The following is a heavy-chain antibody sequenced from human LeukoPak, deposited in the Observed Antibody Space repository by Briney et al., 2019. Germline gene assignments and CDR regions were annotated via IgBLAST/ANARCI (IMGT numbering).Heavy chain of an antibody. CDR1: GGSISSHY. CDR3: ARQHDSSGYYLGYFDY. CDR2: IYYTGST. Sequence: SETLSLTCSVSGGSISSHYWSWMRQPPGKGLEWIGYIYYTGSTDYNPSLKSRVTISVDTSKNQLSLKLSSVTAADTTVYYCARQHDSSGYYLGYFDYWGQGTLVTVSS. V-gene: IGHV4-59*08. D-gene: IGHD3-22*01. J-gene: IGHJ4*02.